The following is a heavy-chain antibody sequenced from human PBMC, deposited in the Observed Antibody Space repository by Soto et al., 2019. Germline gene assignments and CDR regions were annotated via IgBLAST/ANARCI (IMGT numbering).Heavy chain of an antibody. CDR3: AGEGTYCSRTSRYEGGGSFDY. D-gene: IGHD2-2*01. Sequence: QVQLVQSGAEVKKPGASVKVSCKASGYTFTSYAMHWVRQAPGQRLEWMGWINAGNGNTKYSQKFQGRVTITRDTSGSTAEMEVSRLGSEETAGYYCAGEGTYCSRTSRYEGGGSFDYWGQGTLVTVSS. V-gene: IGHV1-3*01. CDR2: INAGNGNT. CDR1: GYTFTSYA. J-gene: IGHJ4*02.